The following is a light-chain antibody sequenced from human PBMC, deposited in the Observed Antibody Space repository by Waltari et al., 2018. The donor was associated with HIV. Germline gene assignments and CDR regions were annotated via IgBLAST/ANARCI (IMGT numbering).Light chain of an antibody. V-gene: IGKV1-39*01. CDR1: QSISTY. J-gene: IGKJ2*01. CDR3: QQSYSTLMYT. CDR2: GAS. Sequence: DIQITQSPSSLSASVGDRVTITCRASQSISTYLNWYQEKPGKAPNLLIYGASSLHSGVPSRFSGSGSGTEFTLTISSLQLEDFATYYCQQSYSTLMYTFGQGTKLEIK.